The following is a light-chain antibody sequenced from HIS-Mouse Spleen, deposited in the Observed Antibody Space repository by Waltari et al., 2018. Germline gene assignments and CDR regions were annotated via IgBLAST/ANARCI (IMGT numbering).Light chain of an antibody. V-gene: IGLV2-23*01. J-gene: IGLJ3*02. CDR1: SSDVGSYNL. CDR2: EGG. Sequence: QSALTQPASVSGSPGQSITISCTGTSSDVGSYNLVSWYQQHPGKAHKLMIYEGGKRPSGVSNRYSGFRSGDPGSLTSFGVQSDDEADYYCCSYAGGRTGVFGGGLKLTVL. CDR3: CSYAGGRTGV.